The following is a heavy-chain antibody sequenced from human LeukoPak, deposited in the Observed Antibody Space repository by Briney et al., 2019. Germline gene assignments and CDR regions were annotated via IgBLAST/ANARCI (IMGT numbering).Heavy chain of an antibody. Sequence: GGSLRLSCVASGFTFSSNGMHWVRQAPGKGLEWVAVISYDGSNKYYADSVKGRFTISRDNSKNTLYLQMNSLRAEDTAVYYCARAPSGYYHNWSDPWGQGTLVTVSS. V-gene: IGHV3-30*19. J-gene: IGHJ5*02. D-gene: IGHD3-22*01. CDR2: ISYDGSNK. CDR1: GFTFSSNG. CDR3: ARAPSGYYHNWSDP.